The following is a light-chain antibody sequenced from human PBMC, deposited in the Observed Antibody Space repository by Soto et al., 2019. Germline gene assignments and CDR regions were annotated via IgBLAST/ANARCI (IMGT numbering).Light chain of an antibody. Sequence: DIQMTQSPSTLSASVGDRVTITCRASQSISSWLAWYQQKPGKAPKLLIYDASSLESEVPSRFRGSGSGTEFTLTISSLQPDDFATYYCQQYNSYSKWTFGQGTKVEIK. V-gene: IGKV1-5*01. CDR2: DAS. CDR3: QQYNSYSKWT. CDR1: QSISSW. J-gene: IGKJ1*01.